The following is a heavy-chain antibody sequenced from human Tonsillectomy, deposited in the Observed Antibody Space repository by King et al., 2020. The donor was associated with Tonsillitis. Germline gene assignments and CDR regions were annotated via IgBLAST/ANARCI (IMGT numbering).Heavy chain of an antibody. Sequence: VQLVESGGGLVKPGGSLRLSCAASGFTFSTYGMNWVRQAPGKGLEWVSSITSSSHYIYYGASVKGRFTISRDNAKNSLLLQMNSLRAEDTAVYYCAGGAAAAGTFAMDVWGQGTTVTVSS. D-gene: IGHD6-13*01. V-gene: IGHV3-21*01. CDR3: AGGAAAAGTFAMDV. J-gene: IGHJ6*02. CDR2: ITSSSHYI. CDR1: GFTFSTYG.